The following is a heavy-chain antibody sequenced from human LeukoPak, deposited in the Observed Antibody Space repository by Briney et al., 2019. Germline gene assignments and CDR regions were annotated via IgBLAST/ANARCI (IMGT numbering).Heavy chain of an antibody. D-gene: IGHD5-12*01. CDR2: IGSEAHDTTP. CDR3: SRAAGYDFILEY. J-gene: IGHJ4*02. V-gene: IGHV3-49*03. CDR1: GFTFGDYG. Sequence: PGGSLRLSCTASGFTFGDYGMSWFRQAPGKGLEWVGFIGSEAHDTTPQYGASVKGRFTISKDDSRRTAFLQMSSLKTEDTAVYYCSRAAGYDFILEYWGQGTLVTVSS.